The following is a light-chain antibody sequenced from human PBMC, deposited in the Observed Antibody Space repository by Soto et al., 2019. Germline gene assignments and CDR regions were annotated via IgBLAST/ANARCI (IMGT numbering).Light chain of an antibody. J-gene: IGLJ1*01. V-gene: IGLV3-21*04. CDR3: QVWDSSSAHYV. CDR1: NIGSKS. CDR2: YDS. Sequence: SYELTQPPSVSVAPGKTARLTCGGNNIGSKSVHWYQQKPGQAPVLVIYYDSDRPSGIPERFSGSNSGNTATLTISRVEAGDEADYYCQVWDSSSAHYVFGTRTKLTVL.